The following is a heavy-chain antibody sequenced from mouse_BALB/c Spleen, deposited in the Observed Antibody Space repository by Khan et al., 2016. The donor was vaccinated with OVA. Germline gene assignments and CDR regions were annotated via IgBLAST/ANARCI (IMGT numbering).Heavy chain of an antibody. J-gene: IGHJ2*01. CDR3: TRDRNYYGSSFYFDY. CDR2: ITSGGSYT. Sequence: EVELVESGGGLVKPGGSLRLSCEASGFTFSSYSMSWVRQTPEKRLEWVATITSGGSYTYYPDSVQVRFTISRDNAKNTLYLQMSSLKSEDTAIYYCTRDRNYYGSSFYFDYWGQGTTLTVSS. D-gene: IGHD1-1*01. V-gene: IGHV5-6-4*01. CDR1: GFTFSSYS.